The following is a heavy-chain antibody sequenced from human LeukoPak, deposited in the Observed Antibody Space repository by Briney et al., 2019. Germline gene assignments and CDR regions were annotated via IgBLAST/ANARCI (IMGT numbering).Heavy chain of an antibody. CDR3: ARDIAAAGDY. V-gene: IGHV3-53*01. D-gene: IGHD6-13*01. J-gene: IGHJ4*02. CDR2: IYSGGST. Sequence: GGSLRLSCAASGFTVSSNYMSWVRQAPGKGLEWVSVIYSGGSTYYADSVKGRFTISRDNAENSLYLQMNSLRAEDTAVYYCARDIAAAGDYWGQGTLVTVSS. CDR1: GFTVSSNY.